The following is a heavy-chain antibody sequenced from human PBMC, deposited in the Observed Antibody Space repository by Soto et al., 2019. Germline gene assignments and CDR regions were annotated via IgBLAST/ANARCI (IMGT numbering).Heavy chain of an antibody. CDR3: ARSPLGYDYVRQTRREVGDSFDI. Sequence: SETLSLTCAIYGASLGGFHWTWLRQAPGKGLEWIGELIHGGSTNYNPSLKGRVSFSLDTSKNQFSLHLMSVTAADTAVYYCARSPLGYDYVRQTRREVGDSFDIWGRGTLVTVSS. CDR2: LIHGGST. J-gene: IGHJ3*02. CDR1: GASLGGFH. V-gene: IGHV4-34*12. D-gene: IGHD3-16*01.